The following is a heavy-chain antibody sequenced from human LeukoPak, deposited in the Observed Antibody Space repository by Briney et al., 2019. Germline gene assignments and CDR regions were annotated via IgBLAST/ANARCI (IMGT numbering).Heavy chain of an antibody. Sequence: SETLSLTCTVSGGSISSYYWSWIRQPPGKGLEWIGYINYSGSTNYNPSLKSRVTISVDTSKNQFSLKLSSVTAADTAVYYCARFLINYYNNSYDAFDIWGQGTMVTVSS. D-gene: IGHD3-22*01. CDR1: GGSISSYY. J-gene: IGHJ3*02. CDR2: INYSGST. CDR3: ARFLINYYNNSYDAFDI. V-gene: IGHV4-59*01.